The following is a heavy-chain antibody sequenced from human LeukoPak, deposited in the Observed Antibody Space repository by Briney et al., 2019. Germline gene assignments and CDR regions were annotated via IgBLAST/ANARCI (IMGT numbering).Heavy chain of an antibody. D-gene: IGHD6-19*01. V-gene: IGHV4-38-2*02. CDR1: GYSISSGYY. CDR3: ARGGRWLVPYYYYMDV. CDR2: IYHSGST. J-gene: IGHJ6*03. Sequence: PSETLSLTCTVSGYSISSGYYWGWIRQPPGKGLEWIGSIYHSGSTYYNPSLKSRVTISVDTSKNQFSLKLSSVTAADTAVYYCARGGRWLVPYYYYMDVWGKGTTVTVSS.